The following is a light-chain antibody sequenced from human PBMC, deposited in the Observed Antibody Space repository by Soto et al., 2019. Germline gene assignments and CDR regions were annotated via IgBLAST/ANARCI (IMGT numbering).Light chain of an antibody. CDR3: QSYDSSLSAYV. J-gene: IGLJ1*01. CDR2: GHS. Sequence: QSVQTQPPSVSGAPGQRVTISRTGSSSNIGSGYDVNWYQQVPGTAPKLLIYGHSNRPSGVPDRFSGSKSGTSASLAITGLQAEDEADYYCQSYDSSLSAYVFGTGTKLTVL. V-gene: IGLV1-40*01. CDR1: SSNIGSGYD.